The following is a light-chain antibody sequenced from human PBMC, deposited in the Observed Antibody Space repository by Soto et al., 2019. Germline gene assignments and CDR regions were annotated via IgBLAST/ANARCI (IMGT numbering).Light chain of an antibody. V-gene: IGKV1-39*01. J-gene: IGKJ3*01. CDR2: AAS. CDR1: QSITTY. CDR3: QQSFSTPPFT. Sequence: DIQMTQSPSSLSASVGDRVTITCRASQSITTYLNWYQQKPGKAPKLLIYAASNLQSGVPSRFGGSGSGTDFTLTISSLQPEDFASYDGQQSFSTPPFTFGPGTKVDIK.